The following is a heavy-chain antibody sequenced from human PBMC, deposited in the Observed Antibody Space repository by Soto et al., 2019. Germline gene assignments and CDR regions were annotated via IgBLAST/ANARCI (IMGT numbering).Heavy chain of an antibody. CDR2: IIPIFGTA. CDR1: GGTFSSYA. D-gene: IGHD3-16*02. V-gene: IGHV1-69*12. Sequence: QVQLVQSGAEVKKPGSSVKVSCKASGGTFSSYAISWVRQAPGQGLEWMGGIIPIFGTANYAQKFQGRVTITADESTSTAYMELSSLRSEDTAVYYCARERVGRLGELSLESDYWGQGTLVTVSS. CDR3: ARERVGRLGELSLESDY. J-gene: IGHJ4*02.